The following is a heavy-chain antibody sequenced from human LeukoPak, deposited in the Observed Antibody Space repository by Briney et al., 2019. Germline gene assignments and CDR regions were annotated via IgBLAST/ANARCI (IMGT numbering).Heavy chain of an antibody. CDR3: AREGSGQGANHFYYMDV. D-gene: IGHD3-10*01. CDR1: GYTFTNYF. CDR2: INPSGDSR. V-gene: IGHV1-46*01. J-gene: IGHJ6*03. Sequence: ASVKVSCKASGYTFTNYFLHWVRQAPGQGLEWMGMINPSGDSRTYARKFQGRVTMTRDMSTSTVYMELSSLRSEDTAVYYCAREGSGQGANHFYYMDVWGKGTTVTASS.